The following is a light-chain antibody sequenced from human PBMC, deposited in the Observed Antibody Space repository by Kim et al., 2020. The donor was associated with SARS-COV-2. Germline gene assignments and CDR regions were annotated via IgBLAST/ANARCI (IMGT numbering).Light chain of an antibody. CDR1: QSVSSN. CDR2: RAS. Sequence: SVSPGEWATLSCRASQSVSSNLAWYQQKPGQAPRLLIYRASTRATGLPARFSGRGSGTEYTLTINSLQSEDFAVYYCHQYNTWPYTFGQGTMLEI. J-gene: IGKJ2*01. V-gene: IGKV3-15*01. CDR3: HQYNTWPYT.